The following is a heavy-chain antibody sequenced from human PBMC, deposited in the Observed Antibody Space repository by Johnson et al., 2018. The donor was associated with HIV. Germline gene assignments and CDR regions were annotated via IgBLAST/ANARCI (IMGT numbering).Heavy chain of an antibody. V-gene: IGHV3-33*01. CDR3: ARRGWELWTTQNAFDI. Sequence: QVQLVESGGGVVQPGGSLRISCAASGFTFSNYGMHWVRQAPGKGLEWVAVIWYDGSNKYYADSVKGRSTISRENAKNSLYLQMNSLRAEDTAVYYCARRGWELWTTQNAFDIWGQGTMVTVSS. CDR2: IWYDGSNK. CDR1: GFTFSNYG. D-gene: IGHD1-26*01. J-gene: IGHJ3*02.